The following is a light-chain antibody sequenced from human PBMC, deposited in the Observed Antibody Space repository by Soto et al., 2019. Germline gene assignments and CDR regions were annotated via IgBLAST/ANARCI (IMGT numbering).Light chain of an antibody. J-gene: IGLJ2*01. Sequence: SYALAQPPSVSVAPGQTARITCGGINIGTKGVHWFQQKPGQAPVLVVYDDDDRPSGIPERFSGSSSGNTATLTITRVEAGDEADYYCHVWDSDSRHVVFGGGTQLTVL. V-gene: IGLV3-21*02. CDR3: HVWDSDSRHVV. CDR2: DDD. CDR1: NIGTKG.